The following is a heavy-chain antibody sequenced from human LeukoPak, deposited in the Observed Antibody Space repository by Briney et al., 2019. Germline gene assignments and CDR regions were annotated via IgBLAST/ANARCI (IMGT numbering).Heavy chain of an antibody. D-gene: IGHD2-21*02. CDR1: GGSFSGYF. J-gene: IGHJ6*03. CDR2: INRSGST. Sequence: SETLSVTCAVYGGSFSGYFWSWIRQPPGKGLEWIGEINRSGSTNYNPSLKSRVTISVDTSKNQFSLKLSSVTAADTAVYYCARHLCGGDCSYGSGYYYYYYMDVWGKGTTVTISS. CDR3: ARHLCGGDCSYGSGYYYYYYMDV. V-gene: IGHV4-34*01.